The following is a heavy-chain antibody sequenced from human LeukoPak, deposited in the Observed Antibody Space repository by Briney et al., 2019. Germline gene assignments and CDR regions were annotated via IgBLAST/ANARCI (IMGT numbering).Heavy chain of an antibody. CDR2: INPNSGGT. CDR1: GYTFTGYY. V-gene: IGHV1-2*02. J-gene: IGHJ4*02. Sequence: ASVKVSCKASGYTFTGYYMHWVRQAPGQGLEWMGWINPNSGGTNYAQKFQGRVTMTRDTSISTAYMELSRLRSDDTAVYYCARWGAGITFGGVIPFDYWGQGTLVTVSS. D-gene: IGHD3-16*02. CDR3: ARWGAGITFGGVIPFDY.